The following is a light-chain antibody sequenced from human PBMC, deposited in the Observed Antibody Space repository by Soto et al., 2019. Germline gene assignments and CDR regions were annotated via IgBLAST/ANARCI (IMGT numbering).Light chain of an antibody. CDR3: QVWDSSTVV. V-gene: IGLV3-9*01. Sequence: SYELTQPLSVSVALGQTARITCGGNNIGSKNVDWYQQKPGQAPVLVIYRDDNRPSGIPERFSGSNSGNTATLTITRAQAGDDADYYCQVWDSSTVVFGGGTKVTVL. CDR1: NIGSKN. CDR2: RDD. J-gene: IGLJ2*01.